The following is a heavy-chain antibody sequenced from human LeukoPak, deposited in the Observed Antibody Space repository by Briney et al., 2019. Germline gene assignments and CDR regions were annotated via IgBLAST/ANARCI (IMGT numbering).Heavy chain of an antibody. CDR1: GFTFSSYA. Sequence: GGSLRLSCVASGFTFSSYAMTWVRQAPGKGQEWVSVITGSGGSTYYADSVRGRFTISRDNSKNTLYLQMNSLRAEDTAVYYCAKHISDYGDLYEYWGQGTLVTVSS. J-gene: IGHJ4*02. CDR2: ITGSGGST. D-gene: IGHD4-17*01. CDR3: AKHISDYGDLYEY. V-gene: IGHV3-23*01.